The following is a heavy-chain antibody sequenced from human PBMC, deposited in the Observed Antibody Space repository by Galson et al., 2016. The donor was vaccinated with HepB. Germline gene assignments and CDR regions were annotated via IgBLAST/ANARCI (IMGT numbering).Heavy chain of an antibody. D-gene: IGHD6-19*01. J-gene: IGHJ5*02. CDR1: GGSISSSNW. CDR2: IYHSGST. V-gene: IGHV4-4*02. Sequence: ETLSLTCAVSGGSISSSNWWSWVRQAPGKRLEWVGEIYHSGSTNYNPSLESRVTISVDKSKNQVSLNLRSVTAADTAVYYCVRRRLVVAGRGWFDPWGQGTLVTVSS. CDR3: VRRRLVVAGRGWFDP.